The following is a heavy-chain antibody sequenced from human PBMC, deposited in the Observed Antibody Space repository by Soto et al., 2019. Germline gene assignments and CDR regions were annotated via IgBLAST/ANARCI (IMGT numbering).Heavy chain of an antibody. V-gene: IGHV3-30*18. CDR1: GFTFSSYG. J-gene: IGHJ4*02. Sequence: QVQLVESGGGVVQPGGSLRLSCAASGFTFSSYGMHWVRQAPGKGLEWVAGISYDGSNKYYADSVKGRFTISRDNSKNTLDLQMNGIRAEDRGVYYCAKDFELWIFGVVLDYWGQGTLGTGSS. CDR3: AKDFELWIFGVVLDY. D-gene: IGHD3-3*01. CDR2: ISYDGSNK.